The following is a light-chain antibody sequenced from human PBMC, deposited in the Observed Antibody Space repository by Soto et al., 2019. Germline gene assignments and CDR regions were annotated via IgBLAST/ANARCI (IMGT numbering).Light chain of an antibody. CDR1: SSDVGGYNY. CDR2: EVS. J-gene: IGLJ1*01. CDR3: SSYTSSSTRV. Sequence: QSVLTQPASVSGSPGQSITISCTATSSDVGGYNYVSWYQQHPGKAPKLMIYEVSNRPSGVSTRFSGSKSGNTASLTISGLQAEDEADYYCSSYTSSSTRVFGTGTKVTVL. V-gene: IGLV2-14*01.